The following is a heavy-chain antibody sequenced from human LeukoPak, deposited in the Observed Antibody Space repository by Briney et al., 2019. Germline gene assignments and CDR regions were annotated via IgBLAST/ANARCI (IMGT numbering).Heavy chain of an antibody. CDR2: IRYDGRNK. J-gene: IGHJ4*02. Sequence: PGGSLRLSCAASGFTFSTYGMHWVRQAPGKGLEWVAFIRYDGRNKYYADSVKGRFTISRDNSKNTLSLQMNSLRAEDTAVYYCARDYYDGIGYYYEDYWGQGTLVTVAS. D-gene: IGHD3-22*01. V-gene: IGHV3-30*02. CDR3: ARDYYDGIGYYYEDY. CDR1: GFTFSTYG.